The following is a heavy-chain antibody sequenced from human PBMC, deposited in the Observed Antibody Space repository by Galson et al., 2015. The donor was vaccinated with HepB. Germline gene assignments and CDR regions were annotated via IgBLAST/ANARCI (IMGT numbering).Heavy chain of an antibody. CDR3: ARVGTGNYYDSSGYCDY. D-gene: IGHD3-22*01. Sequence: LRLSCAASGFTFGSYSMNWVRQAPGKGLEWVSSISSSSSYIYYADSVKGRFTISRDNAKNSLYLQMNSLRAEDTAVYYCARVGTGNYYDSSGYCDYWGQGTLVTVSS. J-gene: IGHJ4*02. CDR1: GFTFGSYS. CDR2: ISSSSSYI. V-gene: IGHV3-21*01.